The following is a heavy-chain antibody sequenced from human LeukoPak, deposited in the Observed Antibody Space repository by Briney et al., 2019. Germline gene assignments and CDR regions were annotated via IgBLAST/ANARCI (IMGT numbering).Heavy chain of an antibody. V-gene: IGHV1-46*01. CDR3: ARNPLTHPGYFDY. CDR2: INPSGGST. Sequence: ASVKVSCTASGGTFSSYAISWVRQAPGQGLEWMGIINPSGGSTSYAQKFQGRVTMTRDTSTSTVYMELSSLRSEDTAVYYCARNPLTHPGYFDYWGQGTLVTVSS. CDR1: GGTFSSYA. J-gene: IGHJ4*02.